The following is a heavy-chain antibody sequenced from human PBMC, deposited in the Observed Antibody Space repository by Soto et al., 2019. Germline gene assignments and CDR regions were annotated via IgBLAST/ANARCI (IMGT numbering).Heavy chain of an antibody. V-gene: IGHV1-18*01. Sequence: QVQLVQSGAEVKKPGASVKVSCKASGYTFTSYGISWVRQAPGQGLEWMGWISAYNGNTNYAQKPQGRVTRTTDTSPSTAYMELRGLRSDDTAVYYCARDAGVSGELYYWGQGTLVTVSS. CDR3: ARDAGVSGELYY. J-gene: IGHJ4*02. CDR1: GYTFTSYG. CDR2: ISAYNGNT. D-gene: IGHD3-16*01.